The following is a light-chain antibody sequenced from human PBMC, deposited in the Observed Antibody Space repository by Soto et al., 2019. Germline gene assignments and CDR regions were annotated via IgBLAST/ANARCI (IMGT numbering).Light chain of an antibody. V-gene: IGKV1-33*01. Sequence: DIQLTQSPPSLSASVGDRVSITCQASLDIRNYLNWYQHKPGRAPKLLINDTSNLETGVPSRFGGSESGTNFSFIITGLQPEDVATYYCQQYENLPYTFGQGTKLEI. J-gene: IGKJ2*01. CDR3: QQYENLPYT. CDR1: LDIRNY. CDR2: DTS.